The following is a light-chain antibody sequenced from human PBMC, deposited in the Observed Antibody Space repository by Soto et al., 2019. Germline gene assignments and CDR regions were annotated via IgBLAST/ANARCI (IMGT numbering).Light chain of an antibody. CDR1: SSDVGTYNT. CDR3: CSYVISSTSPDG. V-gene: IGLV2-23*02. J-gene: IGLJ1*01. Sequence: QSVLTQPASVSGSPGQSITISCTGTSSDVGTYNTVSWYQQRPGKAHQLVIYEVSKRPSVISSRFSGSRSGNTASLTISGLQAEDEADYYCCSYVISSTSPDGFGTGTKVTVL. CDR2: EVS.